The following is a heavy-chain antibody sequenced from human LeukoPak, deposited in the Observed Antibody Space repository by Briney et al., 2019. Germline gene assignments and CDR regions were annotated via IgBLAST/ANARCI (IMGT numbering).Heavy chain of an antibody. D-gene: IGHD3-3*01. CDR1: GGSLSSGDYY. V-gene: IGHV4-30-4*01. CDR3: ARDLRVVDGFDY. Sequence: PSQTLSLTCTVSGGSLSSGDYYWSWIRQPPGKGLGWIGYIYYSGSTYYNPSLKSRVTISVDTSKNQFSLKLSSVTAADTAVYYCARDLRVVDGFDYWGQGTLVTVSS. J-gene: IGHJ4*02. CDR2: IYYSGST.